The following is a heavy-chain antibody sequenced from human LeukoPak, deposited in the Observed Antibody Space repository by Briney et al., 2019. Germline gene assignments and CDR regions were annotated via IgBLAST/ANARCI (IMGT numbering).Heavy chain of an antibody. J-gene: IGHJ4*02. CDR1: GFTFSSYS. CDR3: ASLYSSGWPSFDY. Sequence: GGSLRLSCVGSGFTFSSYSMNWVRQAPGKGLEWVSDISSSSSIIYYADSVKGRFTISRDNAKNSLYLQMNSLSDEDTAVYYCASLYSSGWPSFDYWGQGTLVTVSS. CDR2: ISSSSSII. V-gene: IGHV3-48*02. D-gene: IGHD6-19*01.